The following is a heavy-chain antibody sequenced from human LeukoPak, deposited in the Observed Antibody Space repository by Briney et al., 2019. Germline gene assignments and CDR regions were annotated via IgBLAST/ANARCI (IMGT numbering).Heavy chain of an antibody. J-gene: IGHJ4*02. CDR2: IYHSGST. D-gene: IGHD5-12*01. V-gene: IGHV4-30-2*01. CDR1: GGSISSGGYS. Sequence: SQTLSLTCAVSGGSISSGGYSWSWSRQPSGKGLERIGYIYHSGSTYYNPSLKSRVTISVDRSKNQFSLKLSSVTAADTAVYYCARSDIVATILDYWGQGTLVTVSS. CDR3: ARSDIVATILDY.